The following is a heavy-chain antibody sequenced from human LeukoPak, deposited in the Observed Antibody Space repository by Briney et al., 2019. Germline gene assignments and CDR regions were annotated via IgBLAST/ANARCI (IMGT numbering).Heavy chain of an antibody. CDR3: ARVDVVTVGKNAFDI. Sequence: PGGSLRLSCAASGFTVSSNYMSWVRRAPGKGLEWVSVTYTRGSPNYADSVKGRFSISRDNSKNPLYLQMNRLRAEDTAVYYCARVDVVTVGKNAFDIWGQGTMVTVSS. CDR2: TYTRGSP. V-gene: IGHV3-53*01. D-gene: IGHD4-23*01. J-gene: IGHJ3*02. CDR1: GFTVSSNY.